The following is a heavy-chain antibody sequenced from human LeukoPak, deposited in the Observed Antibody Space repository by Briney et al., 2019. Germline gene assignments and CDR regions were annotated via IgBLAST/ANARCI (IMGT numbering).Heavy chain of an antibody. CDR1: GFTFSSYA. Sequence: GGSLRLSCAASGFTFSSYAMTWVRQAPGKGLEWVSDISGSGETTNYAESVKGRFTISRDNSKNTLYLQMNSLRAEDTAVYYCARDQVEQWSGVAWYIDYWGQGTLVTVSS. CDR3: ARDQVEQWSGVAWYIDY. D-gene: IGHD6-19*01. J-gene: IGHJ4*02. V-gene: IGHV3-23*01. CDR2: ISGSGETT.